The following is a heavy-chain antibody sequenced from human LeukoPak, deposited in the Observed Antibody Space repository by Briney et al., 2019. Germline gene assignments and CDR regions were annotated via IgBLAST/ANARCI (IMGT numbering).Heavy chain of an antibody. CDR3: ARGPLGRRGYSGYVTFDY. V-gene: IGHV1-69*05. CDR2: IIPIFGTA. CDR1: GGTFSSYV. J-gene: IGHJ4*02. D-gene: IGHD5-12*01. Sequence: SVKVSCKASGGTFSSYVISWVRQTPGQRVEWMGRIIPIFGTANYAQKFQGRVTITTDESTSTAYMELSSLRSEDTAVYYCARGPLGRRGYSGYVTFDYWGQGTLVTVSS.